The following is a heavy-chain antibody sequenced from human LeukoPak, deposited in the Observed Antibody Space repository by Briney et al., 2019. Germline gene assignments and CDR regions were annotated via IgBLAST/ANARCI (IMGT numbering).Heavy chain of an antibody. V-gene: IGHV3-74*01. Sequence: PGGSLRLSCAASGFTFSSYSMHWVRQAPGKGLVWVSRIMGDGSNTVYADSVKGRFTVSRDNAKNTLYLQINSLRAEDTAVYYCARDRSASHDYWGRGTLITVSS. CDR1: GFTFSSYS. CDR2: IMGDGSNT. J-gene: IGHJ4*02. CDR3: ARDRSASHDY.